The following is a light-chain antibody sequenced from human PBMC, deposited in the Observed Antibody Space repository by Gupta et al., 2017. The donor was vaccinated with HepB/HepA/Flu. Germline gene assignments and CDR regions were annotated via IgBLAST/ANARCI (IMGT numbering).Light chain of an antibody. J-gene: IGKJ2*01. CDR2: WAA. V-gene: IGKV4-1*01. CDR3: QQEYITPPA. CDR1: PSVLYSPKNKND. Sequence: IVITPSPVSLAVSLGERAPIHFPSSPSVLYSPKNKNDLAWYQQKSGQPPKLLIYWAATRESGVPDRFSGSGSGTEFTLTISSLQAEDVAVYYCQQEYITPPAFGQGTKLEIK.